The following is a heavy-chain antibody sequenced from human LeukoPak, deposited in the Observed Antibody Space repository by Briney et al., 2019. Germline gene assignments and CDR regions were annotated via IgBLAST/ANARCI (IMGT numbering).Heavy chain of an antibody. CDR3: ARDVGSYAFDY. Sequence: GGSLRLSCAASGFTFSSYAMHWVRQAPGKGLEWVAVISYDGSNKYYADSVEGRFTISRDSSKNTLYLQMNSLRAEDTAVYYCARDVGSYAFDYWGQGTLVTVSS. V-gene: IGHV3-30-3*01. J-gene: IGHJ4*02. CDR1: GFTFSSYA. CDR2: ISYDGSNK. D-gene: IGHD5-18*01.